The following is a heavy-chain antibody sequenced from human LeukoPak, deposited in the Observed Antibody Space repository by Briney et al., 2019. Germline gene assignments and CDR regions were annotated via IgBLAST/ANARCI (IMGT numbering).Heavy chain of an antibody. D-gene: IGHD3-3*01. CDR1: GYTFTSYG. J-gene: IGHJ5*02. Sequence: GASVKVSCKASGYTFTSYGISWVRQAPGQGLEWMGWISAYNGNTKYSQKFQGRVTITRDTSASTAYMELSSLRSEDTAVYYCARDASGPPITWGQGTLVTVSS. CDR2: ISAYNGNT. V-gene: IGHV1-18*01. CDR3: ARDASGPPIT.